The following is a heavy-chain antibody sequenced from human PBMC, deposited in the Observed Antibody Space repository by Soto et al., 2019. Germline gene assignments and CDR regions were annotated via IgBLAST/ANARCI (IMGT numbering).Heavy chain of an antibody. D-gene: IGHD3-10*01. CDR2: IYNDGTYS. V-gene: IGHV3-74*01. CDR3: TRGPRPISTGTGAY. CDR1: GFIFKMYW. J-gene: IGHJ4*02. Sequence: GRLVLPCAASGFIFKMYWMHWVRQSPGKGLVWISRIYNDGTYSDYADSVRGRFTISRDNVNDTLYLQMNNLRAEDSGLYYCTRGPRPISTGTGAYWGQGTPVTVYS.